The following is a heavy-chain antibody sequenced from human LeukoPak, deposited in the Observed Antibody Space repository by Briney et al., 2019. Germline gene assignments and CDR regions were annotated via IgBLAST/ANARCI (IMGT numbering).Heavy chain of an antibody. D-gene: IGHD5-24*01. V-gene: IGHV3-23*01. CDR3: AKDLNNWNYFDS. Sequence: GGSLRLSCAGSGFTFSSYEMNWVRQAPGKGLDWISSISGGSFDTNYADSVKGRFTISRDNSKNTLHLQMNGLRAEDTARYYCAKDLNNWNYFDSWGQGALVTVSS. J-gene: IGHJ4*02. CDR1: GFTFSSYE. CDR2: ISGGSFDT.